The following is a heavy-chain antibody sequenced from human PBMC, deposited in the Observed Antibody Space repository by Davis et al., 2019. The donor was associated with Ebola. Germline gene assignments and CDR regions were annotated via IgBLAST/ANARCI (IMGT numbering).Heavy chain of an antibody. Sequence: PGGSLRLSCAASGFSFSTYGMHWVRQAPGKGLEWVVLIWYDGSDKYYADSVKGRFTISRDNSKKTLYLQMNSLRVEDTAVYYCARDLVGFGYTYSGDYYYGMDVWGQGTLVTVSS. D-gene: IGHD5-18*01. V-gene: IGHV3-33*01. J-gene: IGHJ6*02. CDR3: ARDLVGFGYTYSGDYYYGMDV. CDR1: GFSFSTYG. CDR2: IWYDGSDK.